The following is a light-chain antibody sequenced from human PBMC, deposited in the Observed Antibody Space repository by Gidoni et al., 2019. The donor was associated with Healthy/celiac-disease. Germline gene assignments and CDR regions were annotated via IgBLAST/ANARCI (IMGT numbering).Light chain of an antibody. V-gene: IGKV2-30*02. Sequence: DVVMTQSPLSLPVTLGQPASISCRSSQSLVHSDGITYLNWFQQRPGRSPRRLIYKVSNRDSGVPDRFSGSGSGTDFTLKISRVEAEDVGVYYCMQGTHWNTFGGGTKVEIK. J-gene: IGKJ4*01. CDR3: MQGTHWNT. CDR2: KVS. CDR1: QSLVHSDGITY.